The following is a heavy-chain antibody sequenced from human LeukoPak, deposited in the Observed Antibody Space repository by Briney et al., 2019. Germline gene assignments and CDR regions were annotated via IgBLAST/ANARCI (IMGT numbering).Heavy chain of an antibody. CDR1: GFTFSNYW. J-gene: IGHJ4*02. D-gene: IGHD3-10*01. CDR2: INRDGREE. CDR3: ARETPGYYGSGSFDY. Sequence: GGSLRLSCAASGFTFSNYWMNWVRQAPGKGLQWVANINRDGREEYYVDSVKGRFTISRDNAKNSLSLQMNSLRAEDTAVYYCARETPGYYGSGSFDYWGQGTLVTVSS. V-gene: IGHV3-7*03.